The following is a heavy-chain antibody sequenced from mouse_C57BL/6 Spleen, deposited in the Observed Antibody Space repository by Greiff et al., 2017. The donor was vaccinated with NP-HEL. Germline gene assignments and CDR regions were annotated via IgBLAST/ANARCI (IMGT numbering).Heavy chain of an antibody. Sequence: VQLQQPGAELVKPGASVKLSCKASGYTFTSYWMHWVKQRPGQGLEWIGMIHPNSGSTNYNEKFKSKATLPVDKSSSTAYMQLSSLTSEDSAVYYCARTGSNSWFAYWGQGTLVTVSA. J-gene: IGHJ3*01. CDR2: IHPNSGST. V-gene: IGHV1-64*01. CDR3: ARTGSNSWFAY. CDR1: GYTFTSYW. D-gene: IGHD2-5*01.